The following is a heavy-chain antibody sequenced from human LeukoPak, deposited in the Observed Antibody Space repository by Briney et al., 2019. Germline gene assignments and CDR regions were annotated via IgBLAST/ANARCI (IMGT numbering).Heavy chain of an antibody. V-gene: IGHV4-59*08. CDR2: IYYSGST. D-gene: IGHD2-2*01. Sequence: PSETLSLTCTVSGGSISSYYWSWIRQPPGKGLEWIGYIYYSGSTYYNPSLKSRVTISVDTSKNQFSLKLSSVTAADTAVYYCARPHQGIVVVPTDWGQGTLVTVSS. CDR3: ARPHQGIVVVPTD. CDR1: GGSISSYY. J-gene: IGHJ4*02.